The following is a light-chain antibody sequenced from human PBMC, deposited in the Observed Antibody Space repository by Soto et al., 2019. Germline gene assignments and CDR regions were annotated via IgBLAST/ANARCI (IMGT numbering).Light chain of an antibody. CDR2: GAP. CDR1: QSVSSN. CDR3: QQYGSSGT. V-gene: IGKV3-15*01. Sequence: EIVMTQSPATLSVSPGERATLSCRASQSVSSNLAWYQQKPGQAPRLLIYGAPTRATGIPARFSGSGSGTDFTLTISRLEPEDFAVYYCQQYGSSGTFGQGTKVDNK. J-gene: IGKJ1*01.